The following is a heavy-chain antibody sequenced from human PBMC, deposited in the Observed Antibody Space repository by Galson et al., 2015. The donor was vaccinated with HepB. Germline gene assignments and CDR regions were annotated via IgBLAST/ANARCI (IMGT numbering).Heavy chain of an antibody. CDR2: ISGSGVST. J-gene: IGHJ4*02. CDR1: GFTFSSYA. V-gene: IGHV3-23*01. D-gene: IGHD3-22*01. Sequence: SLRLSCAASGFTFSSYAMSWVRQAPGKGLEWVSAISGSGVSTYYADSVEGRFTISRGNSKNTLYLQMNSLRAEDTAVYYCAKRGGYFDSSGYYVIDYWGQGTLVTVSS. CDR3: AKRGGYFDSSGYYVIDY.